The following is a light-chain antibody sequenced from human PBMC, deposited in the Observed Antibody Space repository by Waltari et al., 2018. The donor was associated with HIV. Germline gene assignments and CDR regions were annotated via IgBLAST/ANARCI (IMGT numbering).Light chain of an antibody. CDR3: QSYDSSLSDLL. J-gene: IGLJ3*02. Sequence: QSVLTQPPSVSGAPGQRVTIPCTGSSSNIGAGYDVHWYQQLPGKAPKLLISGNNTRPSGVPDRFSGSKSGTSTSLAITGLQAEDEADYYCQSYDSSLSDLLFGGGTKLTVL. CDR2: GNN. CDR1: SSNIGAGYD. V-gene: IGLV1-40*01.